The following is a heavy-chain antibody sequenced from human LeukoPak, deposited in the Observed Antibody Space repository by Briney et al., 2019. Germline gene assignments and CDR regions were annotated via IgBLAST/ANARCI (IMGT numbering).Heavy chain of an antibody. V-gene: IGHV3-74*01. CDR3: AEAASVRGVSY. Sequence: PGGSLRLSCAASGFTFSGYWMHWVRRAPGKGPLWVSHINGDGSTTNYADSVKGRFTISRDNAKNTLYLQMNSLRAEDTAVYYCAEAASVRGVSYWGQATLVTVSS. CDR1: GFTFSGYW. CDR2: INGDGSTT. D-gene: IGHD3-10*01. J-gene: IGHJ4*02.